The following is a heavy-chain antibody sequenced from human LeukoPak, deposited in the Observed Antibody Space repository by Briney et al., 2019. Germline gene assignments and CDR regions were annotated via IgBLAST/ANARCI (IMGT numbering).Heavy chain of an antibody. CDR2: INPSGDYT. J-gene: IGHJ5*02. V-gene: IGHV1-46*01. CDR1: GYIFTNYY. Sequence: ASVKVSCKASGYIFTNYYIHWLRQAPGQGLEWMGVINPSGDYTTYAQKFQGRVTMTRDTSTSTVYMELSSLRSEDTAVYYCAKVGEGGNWFDPWGQGTLVTVSS. D-gene: IGHD2-15*01. CDR3: AKVGEGGNWFDP.